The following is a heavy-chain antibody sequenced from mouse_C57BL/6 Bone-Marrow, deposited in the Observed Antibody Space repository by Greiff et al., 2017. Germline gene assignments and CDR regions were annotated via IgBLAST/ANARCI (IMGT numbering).Heavy chain of an antibody. J-gene: IGHJ3*01. CDR3: ARRDYGYEGFAY. Sequence: VQLKQPGAELVRPGSSVKLSCKASGYTFTSYWMDWVKQRPGQGLEWIGNIYPSDSETHYNQKFKDKATLTVDKSSSTAYMQLSSLTSEDSAVYYCARRDYGYEGFAYWGQGTLVTVSA. V-gene: IGHV1-61*01. D-gene: IGHD2-2*01. CDR1: GYTFTSYW. CDR2: IYPSDSET.